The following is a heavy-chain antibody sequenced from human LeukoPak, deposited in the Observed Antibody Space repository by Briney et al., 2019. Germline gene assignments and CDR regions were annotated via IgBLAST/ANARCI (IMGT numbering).Heavy chain of an antibody. CDR3: ARIRPGVDY. Sequence: ASVKVSCKASGGTFSSYAISWVRQAPGQGLEWMGGIIPIFGTANYAQKFQGRVTMTRDASTSTVYMELSSLRSEDTAVYYCARIRPGVDYWGQGTLVTVSS. CDR2: IIPIFGTA. J-gene: IGHJ4*02. V-gene: IGHV1-69*05. CDR1: GGTFSSYA. D-gene: IGHD3-10*01.